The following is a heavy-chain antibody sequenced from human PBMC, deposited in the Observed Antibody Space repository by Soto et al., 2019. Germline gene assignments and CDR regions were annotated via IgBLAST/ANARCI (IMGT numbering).Heavy chain of an antibody. CDR2: IYYSGST. J-gene: IGHJ6*02. CDR3: ARSALYYYGSGSYQYYYYGMDV. D-gene: IGHD3-10*01. Sequence: PSETLSLTCTVSGGYISSYYWRWIRKPPGKGLEWIGYIYYSGSTNYNPSLKSRVTISVDTSKNQFSLKLSSVTAADTAVYYCARSALYYYGSGSYQYYYYGMDVWGQGTTVTVSS. CDR1: GGYISSYY. V-gene: IGHV4-59*08.